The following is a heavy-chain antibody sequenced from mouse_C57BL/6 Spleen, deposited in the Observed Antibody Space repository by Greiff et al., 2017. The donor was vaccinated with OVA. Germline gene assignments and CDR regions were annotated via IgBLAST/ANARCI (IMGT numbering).Heavy chain of an antibody. CDR3: ARLPYWYFDV. J-gene: IGHJ1*03. Sequence: QVQLQQPGAELVMPGASVKLSCKASGYTFTSYWMHWVKQRPGQGLEWIGEIDPSDSYTNYNQKFKGKSTLTVDKSSSTAYMQLSSLTSEDAAVYYGARLPYWYFDVWGTGTTVTVSS. CDR2: IDPSDSYT. CDR1: GYTFTSYW. V-gene: IGHV1-69*01.